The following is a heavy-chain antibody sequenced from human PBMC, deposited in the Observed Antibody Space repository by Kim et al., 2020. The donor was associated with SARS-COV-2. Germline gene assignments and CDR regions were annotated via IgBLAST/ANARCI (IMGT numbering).Heavy chain of an antibody. CDR1: GFTFSSYS. CDR3: ASLSLLWFGEEGRWFDP. CDR2: ISSSSSYI. Sequence: GGSLRLSCAASGFTFSSYSMNWVRQAPGKGLEWVSSISSSSSYIYYADSVKGRFTISRDNAKNSLYLQMNSLRAEDTAVYYCASLSLLWFGEEGRWFDPWGQGTLVTVSS. D-gene: IGHD3-10*01. J-gene: IGHJ5*02. V-gene: IGHV3-21*01.